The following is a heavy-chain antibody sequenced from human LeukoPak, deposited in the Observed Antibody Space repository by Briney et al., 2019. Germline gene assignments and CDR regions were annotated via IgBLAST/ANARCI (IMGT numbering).Heavy chain of an antibody. Sequence: ASVKVSCKASGYTFTSYYMHWVRQAPGKGLEWMGGFDPEDGETIYAQKFQGRVTMTEDTSTDTAYMELSSLRSEDTAVYYCATSRAKWLVGDAFDIWGQGTMVTVSS. J-gene: IGHJ3*02. D-gene: IGHD6-19*01. CDR1: GYTFTSYY. CDR2: FDPEDGET. CDR3: ATSRAKWLVGDAFDI. V-gene: IGHV1-24*01.